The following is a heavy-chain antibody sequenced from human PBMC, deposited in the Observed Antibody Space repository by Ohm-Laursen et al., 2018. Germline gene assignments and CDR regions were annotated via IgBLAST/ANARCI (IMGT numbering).Heavy chain of an antibody. CDR2: ITHRGSP. D-gene: IGHD3-16*01. Sequence: LRLSCSASGFTFSTYWMSWVRQAPGKGLEWIGEITHRGSPKYSLSLKSRVTISVDTSKNQFSLKLTSVTAADTAVYYCARHPQGFTFGPMLLDWGQGSLVTVSS. CDR1: GFTFSTYW. V-gene: IGHV4-34*01. J-gene: IGHJ4*02. CDR3: ARHPQGFTFGPMLLD.